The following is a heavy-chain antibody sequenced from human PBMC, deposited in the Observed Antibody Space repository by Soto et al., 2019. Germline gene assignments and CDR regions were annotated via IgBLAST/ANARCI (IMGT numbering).Heavy chain of an antibody. Sequence: QVQLVESGGGVVQPGRSLRLSCAVSGFTVSTYGMHWVRQAPGKGLEWVAVISRDGGTKYYADSVKGRFTISRDNSRNTLFLEMNSLRGDDIAVYYCTGAVASGYWGQGTLVTVSS. CDR1: GFTVSTYG. CDR2: ISRDGGTK. CDR3: TGAVASGY. D-gene: IGHD2-8*02. J-gene: IGHJ4*02. V-gene: IGHV3-30*03.